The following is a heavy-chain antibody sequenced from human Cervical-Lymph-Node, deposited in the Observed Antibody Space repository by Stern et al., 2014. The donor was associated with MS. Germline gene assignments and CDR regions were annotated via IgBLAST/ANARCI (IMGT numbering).Heavy chain of an antibody. V-gene: IGHV3-30-3*01. J-gene: IGHJ6*02. CDR1: GFAFSNYA. CDR3: AGGYCRSTNCYYGLDV. D-gene: IGHD2-2*01. CDR2: ISYDGSSE. Sequence: VQLVESGGGVVQPGRSLRLSCSASGFAFSNYAMHWVRQAPGKGLEWVALISYDGSSESYAGSVKGRFTIARDNSKNTLYLQMNSLRGEDTAVYYCAGGYCRSTNCYYGLDVWGQGTTVTVSS.